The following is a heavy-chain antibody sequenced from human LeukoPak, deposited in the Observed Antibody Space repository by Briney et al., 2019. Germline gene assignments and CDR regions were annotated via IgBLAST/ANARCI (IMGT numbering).Heavy chain of an antibody. CDR1: RFTFNSYN. J-gene: IGHJ4*02. CDR2: ISYDGSNK. D-gene: IGHD6-19*01. V-gene: IGHV3-30*04. CDR3: AKVRAPSGWFNSDY. Sequence: PGGSLRLSCAASRFTFNSYNMHWVRQAPGKGLEWVAVISYDGSNKYYADSVKGRFTISRDNSKNTLYLQMNSLRVEDTAAYYCAKVRAPSGWFNSDYWGQGTLVTVSS.